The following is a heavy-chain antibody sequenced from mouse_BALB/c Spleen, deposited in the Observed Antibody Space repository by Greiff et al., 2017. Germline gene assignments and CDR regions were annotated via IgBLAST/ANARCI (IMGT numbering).Heavy chain of an antibody. CDR3: ARVGYDGLDY. D-gene: IGHD2-2*01. J-gene: IGHJ2*01. CDR1: GFTFSSYA. CDR2: ISSGGST. V-gene: IGHV5-6-5*01. Sequence: EVKVEESGGGLVKPGGSLKLSCAASGFTFSSYAMSWVRQTPEKRLEWVASISSGGSTYYPDSVKGRFTISRDNARNILYLQMSSLRSEDTAMYYCARVGYDGLDYWGQGTTLTVSS.